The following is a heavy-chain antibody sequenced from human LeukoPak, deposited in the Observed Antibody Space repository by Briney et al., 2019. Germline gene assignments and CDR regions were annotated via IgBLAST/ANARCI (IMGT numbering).Heavy chain of an antibody. CDR2: ISWNSDSI. CDR1: GFTFDDYA. D-gene: IGHD3-22*01. CDR3: TKDLYYYDSSGYSYCFDY. J-gene: IGHJ4*02. Sequence: GRSLRLSCAASGFTFDDYAMHWVRQAPGKGLEWVSGISWNSDSIGYADSVKGRFTISRDNAKNSLYLQMNSLRAEDTALYYCTKDLYYYDSSGYSYCFDYWGQGTLVTVSS. V-gene: IGHV3-9*01.